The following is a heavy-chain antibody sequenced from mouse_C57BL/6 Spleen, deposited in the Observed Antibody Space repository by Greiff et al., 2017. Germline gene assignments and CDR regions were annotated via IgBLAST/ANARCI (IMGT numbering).Heavy chain of an antibody. CDR3: ARKRAYYSNYDYFDY. CDR2: IYPRDGST. Sequence: VQLQQSDAELVKPGASVKISCKVSGYTFTDHTIHWMKQRPEQGLEWIGYIYPRDGSTKYNEKFKGKATLTADNSSSTAYMQLNSLTSEDSAVYFCARKRAYYSNYDYFDYWGQGTTLTVSS. V-gene: IGHV1-78*01. J-gene: IGHJ2*01. D-gene: IGHD2-5*01. CDR1: GYTFTDHT.